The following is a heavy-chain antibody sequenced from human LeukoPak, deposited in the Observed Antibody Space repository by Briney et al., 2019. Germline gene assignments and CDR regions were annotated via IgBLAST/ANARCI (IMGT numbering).Heavy chain of an antibody. J-gene: IGHJ2*01. D-gene: IGHD6-19*01. CDR1: EFIFSNYW. CDR3: ARNIEYNSGWYDWYFDL. Sequence: GGSLRLSCAASEFIFSNYWMSWVRQAPGRGLEWVANINQDGSEKYYVDSVKGRFTISRDNAKNSLSLQMRSLRGEDTAAYYCARNIEYNSGWYDWYFDLWGRGTLVTASS. CDR2: INQDGSEK. V-gene: IGHV3-7*01.